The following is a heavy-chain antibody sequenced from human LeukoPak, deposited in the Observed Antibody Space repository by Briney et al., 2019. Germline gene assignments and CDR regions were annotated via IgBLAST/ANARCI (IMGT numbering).Heavy chain of an antibody. Sequence: SETLSLTCTVSGGSVSSGSYYWSWIRQPPGKGLEWIGYIYYSGSTNYNPSLKSRVTISVDTSKNQFSLKLSSVTAADTAVYYCASGAAAGINDYWGQGTLVTVSS. D-gene: IGHD6-13*01. V-gene: IGHV4-61*01. CDR2: IYYSGST. J-gene: IGHJ4*02. CDR3: ASGAAAGINDY. CDR1: GGSVSSGSYY.